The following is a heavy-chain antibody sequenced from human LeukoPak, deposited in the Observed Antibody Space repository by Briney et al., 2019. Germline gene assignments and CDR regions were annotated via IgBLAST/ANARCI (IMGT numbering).Heavy chain of an antibody. D-gene: IGHD2-2*01. Sequence: ASVKVSCKASGYTFTSYGITWVRQAPGRGLEWMGWISAYNGNTNYAQKFQGRVTMTRDTSISTAYMELSRLRSDDTAVYYCARASVVVVPAATNGLFGDWGQGTLVTVSS. CDR3: ARASVVVVPAATNGLFGD. V-gene: IGHV1-18*01. CDR1: GYTFTSYG. CDR2: ISAYNGNT. J-gene: IGHJ4*02.